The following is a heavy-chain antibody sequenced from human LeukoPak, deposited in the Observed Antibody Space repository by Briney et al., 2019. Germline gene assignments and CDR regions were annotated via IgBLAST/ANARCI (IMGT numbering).Heavy chain of an antibody. Sequence: AQSMSLSSAASGFTFSTYAMSWVRQAPGKGLEWVARVRGSGAVTDYADSVKGRFTISRDNTKNMLYPQMNSLRAGDTAVYYCAKDEGWRGFDVWG. CDR3: AKDEGWRGFDV. J-gene: IGHJ3*01. V-gene: IGHV3-23*01. CDR1: GFTFSTYA. D-gene: IGHD5-24*01. CDR2: VRGSGAVT.